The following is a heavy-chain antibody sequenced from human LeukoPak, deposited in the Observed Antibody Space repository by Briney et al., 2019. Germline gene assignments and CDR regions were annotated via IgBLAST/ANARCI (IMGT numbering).Heavy chain of an antibody. CDR1: GGSIYSGDQY. Sequence: LQTLSLTYTVSGGSIYSGDQYWSWIRQPPGKGLEWIGYSYYSGSTYYNPSLKSRVTISVDTSKNQFSLKQSSVTAAYTAVYYCARGDGGVGAIREAHDYWGLGTMVTVSS. CDR3: ARGDGGVGAIREAHDY. D-gene: IGHD1-26*01. J-gene: IGHJ3*01. CDR2: SYYSGST. V-gene: IGHV4-30-4*01.